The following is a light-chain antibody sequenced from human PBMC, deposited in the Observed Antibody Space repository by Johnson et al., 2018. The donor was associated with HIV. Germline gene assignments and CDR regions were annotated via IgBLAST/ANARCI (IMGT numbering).Light chain of an antibody. CDR1: SSNIGNNY. V-gene: IGLV1-51*01. CDR2: DNN. J-gene: IGLJ1*01. CDR3: GTWDSGLSAGV. Sequence: QSVLTQPPSVSAAPGQKVTISCSGSSSNIGNNYVSWYQQLPGRAPKLLIYDNNKRPSGIPDRFSGSKSGTSATLGITGLQTGDEADYYCGTWDSGLSAGVFGTGTKVTVL.